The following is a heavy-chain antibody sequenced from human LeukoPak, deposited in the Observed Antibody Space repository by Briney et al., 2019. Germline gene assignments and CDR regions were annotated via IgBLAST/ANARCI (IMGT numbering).Heavy chain of an antibody. V-gene: IGHV3-21*01. CDR3: ARLVSGDAFDI. J-gene: IGHJ3*02. CDR2: ISSSATYI. CDR1: GFTFSSYA. Sequence: GGSLRLSCAASGFTFSSYAMSWVRQAPGKGLEWVSSISSSATYIYYADSVKGRFTISRDNAKNSLYLQMNSLRAEDTAVYYCARLVSGDAFDIWGQGTMVTVSS.